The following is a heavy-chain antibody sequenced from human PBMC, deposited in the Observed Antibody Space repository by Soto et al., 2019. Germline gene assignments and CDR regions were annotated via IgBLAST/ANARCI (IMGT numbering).Heavy chain of an antibody. D-gene: IGHD1-20*01. V-gene: IGHV3-23*01. J-gene: IGHJ5*02. CDR1: GFTFSSYA. CDR2: ISGSGGST. CDR3: AKALCGYNAPLYH. Sequence: EVQLLESGGGLVQPGGSLRLSCAASGFTFSSYAMNWVRQSPGQRLEWVSVISGSGGSTYYADSVKGRLTISIDKAKNPLYVQMKHLGAEATAVYYGAKALCGYNAPLYHWGQGRRVTVSS.